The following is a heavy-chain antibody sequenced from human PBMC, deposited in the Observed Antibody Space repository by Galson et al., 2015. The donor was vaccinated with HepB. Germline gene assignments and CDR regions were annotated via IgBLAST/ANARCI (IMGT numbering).Heavy chain of an antibody. D-gene: IGHD3-3*01. V-gene: IGHV1-24*01. CDR3: ATDGGYYDFRMDV. CDR1: GYTLTELS. J-gene: IGHJ6*02. CDR2: FDPEDGET. Sequence: SVKVSCKVSGYTLTELSMHWVRQAPGKGLEWMGGFDPEDGETIYAQKFQGRVTMTEDTSTDTAYMELSSLRSEDTAVYYCATDGGYYDFRMDVWGQGTTVTVSS.